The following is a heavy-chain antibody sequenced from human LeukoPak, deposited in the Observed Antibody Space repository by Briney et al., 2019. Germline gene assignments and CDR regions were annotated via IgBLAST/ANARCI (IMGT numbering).Heavy chain of an antibody. Sequence: SVKVSCKASGFTFTSSAMQWVRQARGQRLEWIGWIVVGSGNTNYVQKFQERVTITRDRSTSTAYMELSSLRSEDTAVYYCAAEFTAPEMALARWGQGTLVTVSS. J-gene: IGHJ4*02. CDR1: GFTFTSSA. CDR3: AAEFTAPEMALAR. D-gene: IGHD5-18*01. CDR2: IVVGSGNT. V-gene: IGHV1-58*02.